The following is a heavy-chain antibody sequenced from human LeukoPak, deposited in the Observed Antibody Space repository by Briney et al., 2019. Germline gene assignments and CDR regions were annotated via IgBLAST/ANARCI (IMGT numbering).Heavy chain of an antibody. CDR3: ARVLEVGATPLGY. V-gene: IGHV3-30-3*01. J-gene: IGHJ4*02. CDR2: ISYDGSNK. CDR1: GFTFSSYA. Sequence: GRSLGLSCAASGFTFSSYAMHWVRQAPGKGLEWVAVISYDGSNKYYADSVKGRLTISRDNSKNTLYLQMNSLRAEDTAVYYCARVLEVGATPLGYWGQGTLVTVSS. D-gene: IGHD1-26*01.